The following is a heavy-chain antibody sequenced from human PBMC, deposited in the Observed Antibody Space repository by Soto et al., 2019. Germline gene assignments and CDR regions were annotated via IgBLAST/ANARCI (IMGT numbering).Heavy chain of an antibody. Sequence: PGGSLRLSCAASGFTFSNAWMSWVRQAPGKGLEWVGRIKSKTDRGTTDYAAPVKGRFTISRDDSKNTLYLQMNSLRTEDTAVYYCTTDCSATRCLGWYYMDVWGKGTTVTVSS. CDR3: TTDCSATRCLGWYYMDV. V-gene: IGHV3-15*01. D-gene: IGHD2-2*01. CDR1: GFTFSNAW. CDR2: IKSKTDRGTT. J-gene: IGHJ6*03.